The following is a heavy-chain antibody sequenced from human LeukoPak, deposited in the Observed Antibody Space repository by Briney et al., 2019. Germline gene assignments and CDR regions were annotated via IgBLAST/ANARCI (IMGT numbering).Heavy chain of an antibody. CDR3: ARGPSSQFRTDY. V-gene: IGHV3-7*04. CDR1: GFTFSHFW. Sequence: GGSLRLSCAASGFTFSHFWMSWVRQAPGKGLEWVAYIKKTGSETYYVDSVKGRFTITRDNTRNSLFLQMYSLRAEDTAMYFCARGPSSQFRTDYWGQGTLFTVSS. CDR2: IKKTGSET. J-gene: IGHJ4*02. D-gene: IGHD2-2*01.